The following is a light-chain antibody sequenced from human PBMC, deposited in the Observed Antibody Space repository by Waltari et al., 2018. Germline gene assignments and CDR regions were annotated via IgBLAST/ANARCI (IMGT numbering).Light chain of an antibody. CDR3: QKYNSAPPLT. CDR1: QGISNY. Sequence: DIQMTQSPSSLTASVGDRVTITCRASQGISNYSAWYQQTPGKVPKLLIYAASTLQSGVPSRFSGSGSGTDVTLTISSLQPEDVATYYCQKYNSAPPLTFGGGTKVEIK. CDR2: AAS. V-gene: IGKV1-27*01. J-gene: IGKJ4*02.